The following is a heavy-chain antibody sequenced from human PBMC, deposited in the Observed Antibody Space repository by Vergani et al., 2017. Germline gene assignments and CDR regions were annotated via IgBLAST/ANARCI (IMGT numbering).Heavy chain of an antibody. V-gene: IGHV3-15*07. CDR3: AREGHLLWPNLDY. Sequence: EVQLVESGGGIVKPGGSLRLSCVASGFSFRNAWMNWVRRTPGKGLEWVGRIKSTFDRGTTDYAAAVKGRFTISRDDSKNTLFLQMNSLRAEDTAVYFFAREGHLLWPNLDYWGQGTLVTVSS. J-gene: IGHJ4*02. CDR2: IKSTFDRGTT. CDR1: GFSFRNAW. D-gene: IGHD2-21*01.